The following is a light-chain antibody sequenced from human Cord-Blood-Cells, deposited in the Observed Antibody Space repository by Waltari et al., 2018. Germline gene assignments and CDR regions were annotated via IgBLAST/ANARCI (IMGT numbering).Light chain of an antibody. Sequence: QSALTQPRSVSGSPGQSVTISCTGTSSDVGGYNYVSWYQKHPGKAPKLRIYDVSKRPSGVPDRFSGSKSGNTASLTISGLQAEDEADYYCCSYAGSFWVFGGGTKLTVL. CDR3: CSYAGSFWV. J-gene: IGLJ3*02. V-gene: IGLV2-11*01. CDR2: DVS. CDR1: SSDVGGYNY.